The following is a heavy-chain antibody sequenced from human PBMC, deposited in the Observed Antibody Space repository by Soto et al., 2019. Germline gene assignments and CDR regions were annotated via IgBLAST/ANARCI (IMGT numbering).Heavy chain of an antibody. V-gene: IGHV3-48*01. Sequence: PGGSLRLSCAASGFTFRNYGMNWVRQAPGKGLEWVSYIGIGSSTTYYADSVKGRFTISRDNAKNSLYLQMNSLRAEDTAVYYCARGRGYSYGETYNWFDPWGQGTLVTVSS. CDR2: IGIGSSTT. J-gene: IGHJ5*02. D-gene: IGHD5-18*01. CDR3: ARGRGYSYGETYNWFDP. CDR1: GFTFRNYG.